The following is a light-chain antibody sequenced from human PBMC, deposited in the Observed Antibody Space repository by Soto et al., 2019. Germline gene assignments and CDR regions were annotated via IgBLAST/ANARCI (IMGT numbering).Light chain of an antibody. CDR2: DVN. CDR3: SSYSSSSTSVL. Sequence: QSALTQPASVSGSPGQSIAISCSGTRSDVGGYEYVSWYQQHPAKVPKLLIYDVNTRPSGVSTRFSGSKSGNTASLTISGLQAEDEAFYYCSSYSSSSTSVLFGAGTKLTVL. V-gene: IGLV2-14*03. CDR1: RSDVGGYEY. J-gene: IGLJ2*01.